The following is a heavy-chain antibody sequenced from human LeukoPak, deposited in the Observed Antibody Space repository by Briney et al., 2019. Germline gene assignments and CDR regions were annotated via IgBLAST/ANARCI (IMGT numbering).Heavy chain of an antibody. CDR2: IYYSGST. CDR1: GGSISSYY. Sequence: SETLSLTCTVSGGSISSYYWSWIRQPPGKGLEWIGYIYYSGSTNYNPSLKSRVTISVDTSKNQFSLKLSSVTAADTAVYYCAKSVSWYHFEYLGYYFDYWGQGTLVTVSS. J-gene: IGHJ4*02. V-gene: IGHV4-59*01. D-gene: IGHD6-13*01. CDR3: AKSVSWYHFEYLGYYFDY.